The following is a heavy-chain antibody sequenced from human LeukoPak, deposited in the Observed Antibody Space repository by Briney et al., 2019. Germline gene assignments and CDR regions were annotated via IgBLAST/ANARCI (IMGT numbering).Heavy chain of an antibody. V-gene: IGHV3-20*04. Sequence: PGGSLRLSCEASGFTFSSYWMTWLRQAPGKGLEWVSGINWNGGSTGYADSVKGRFTISRDNTKNSLYLQMNSLRAEDTALYYCARDGGKVAAAGTSIFDYWGQGTLVTVSS. CDR3: ARDGGKVAAAGTSIFDY. J-gene: IGHJ4*02. D-gene: IGHD6-13*01. CDR2: INWNGGST. CDR1: GFTFSSYW.